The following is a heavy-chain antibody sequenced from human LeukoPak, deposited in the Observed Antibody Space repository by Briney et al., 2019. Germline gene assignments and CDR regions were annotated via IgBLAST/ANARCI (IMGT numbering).Heavy chain of an antibody. Sequence: GASVKVSCWASGYTFTRYGISWVRQAPGQGLEWMGWISAYNGNTNYAQKLQGRVTMTTDTSTSTAYMELSSLRSEDTAVYYCAREYGGNSFDYWGQGTLVTVSS. D-gene: IGHD4-23*01. V-gene: IGHV1-18*01. CDR1: GYTFTRYG. CDR2: ISAYNGNT. CDR3: AREYGGNSFDY. J-gene: IGHJ4*02.